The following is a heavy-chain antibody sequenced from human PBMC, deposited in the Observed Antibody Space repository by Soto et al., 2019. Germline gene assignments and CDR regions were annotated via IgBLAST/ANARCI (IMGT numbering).Heavy chain of an antibody. V-gene: IGHV4-4*02. CDR1: GGSISSSNW. CDR2: IYHSGST. CDR3: ARTGYSSSRYGAFDI. Sequence: SETLSLTCAVSGGSISSSNWWSWVRQPPGKGLEWIGEIYHSGSTNYNPSLKGRVTISVDKSKNQFSLKLSSVTAADTAVYYCARTGYSSSRYGAFDIWGQGTMVTVSS. J-gene: IGHJ3*02. D-gene: IGHD6-13*01.